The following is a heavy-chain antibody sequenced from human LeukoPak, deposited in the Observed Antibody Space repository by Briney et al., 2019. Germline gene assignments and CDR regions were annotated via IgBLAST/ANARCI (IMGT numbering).Heavy chain of an antibody. CDR2: IRSKIYGGTP. J-gene: IGHJ4*02. Sequence: PGGSLRLSCTASGFTFGDYAMTWVRQAPGKELEGVGFIRSKIYGGTPEYAASVRGRFTISRDDSKGVAYLQMNSLKTEDTAVYYCTGDQTLYYWGQGTLVTVSS. CDR3: TGDQTLYY. CDR1: GFTFGDYA. V-gene: IGHV3-49*04.